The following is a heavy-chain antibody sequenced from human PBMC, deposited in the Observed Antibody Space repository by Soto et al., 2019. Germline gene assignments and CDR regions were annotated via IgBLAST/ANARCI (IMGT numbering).Heavy chain of an antibody. D-gene: IGHD1-1*01. V-gene: IGHV4-4*07. J-gene: IGHJ5*02. Sequence: SETLSFTCTVSGGSISGFYGSWIRKSAGKGLEWIGCIYATGTTDYNPSLKSRVMMSVDTSKKQFSLKLRSVTAADTAVYYCVRDGTKTLRDWFDPWGQGISVTVSS. CDR1: GGSISGFY. CDR2: IYATGTT. CDR3: VRDGTKTLRDWFDP.